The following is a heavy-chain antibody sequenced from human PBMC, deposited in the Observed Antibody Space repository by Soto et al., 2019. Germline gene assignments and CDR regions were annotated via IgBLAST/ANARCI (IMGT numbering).Heavy chain of an antibody. V-gene: IGHV4-4*02. Sequence: QVQLQESGPGLVKPSGTLSLTCAVSGGSISSTNWWPWVRQDPGRGLEWIGEIYHSGTTNYSPSLKRRVNVSVDRSTTCFSLTLISVTAADTAVFYWAFPATADVDYWGKGILVTVSS. CDR3: AFPATADVDY. CDR2: IYHSGTT. D-gene: IGHD6-13*01. J-gene: IGHJ4*02. CDR1: GGSISSTNW.